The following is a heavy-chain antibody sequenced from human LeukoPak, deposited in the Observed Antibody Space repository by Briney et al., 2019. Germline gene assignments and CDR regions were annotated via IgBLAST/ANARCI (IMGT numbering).Heavy chain of an antibody. CDR1: VFTFSSYA. D-gene: IGHD2-15*01. V-gene: IGHV3-23*01. J-gene: IGHJ4*02. CDR2: INGSGGNT. Sequence: GGSLRLCFSASVFTFSSYAMTWVRRAPGKGLGWVSTINGSGGNTYYADSVRGRVTISRDNSKNTVYLQMNSLRAEYTSVCHCAKDQVRGYCSAGSGYPFDCWGQGTMV. CDR3: AKDQVRGYCSAGSGYPFDC.